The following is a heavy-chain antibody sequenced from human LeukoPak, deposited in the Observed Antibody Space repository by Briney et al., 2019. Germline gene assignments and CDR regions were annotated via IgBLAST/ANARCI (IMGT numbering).Heavy chain of an antibody. D-gene: IGHD3-9*01. V-gene: IGHV5-51*01. J-gene: IGHJ3*02. CDR1: GYSFTSYW. CDR2: IYPGDSDT. CDR3: ARVNYDILTGYYKAFDI. Sequence: GESLKISCKGSGYSFTSYWIGWVRQLPGKGLGWMGIIYPGDSDTRYGPSFQGQVTISADKSISTAYLQWSSLKASDTAMYYCARVNYDILTGYYKAFDIWGQGTMVTVSS.